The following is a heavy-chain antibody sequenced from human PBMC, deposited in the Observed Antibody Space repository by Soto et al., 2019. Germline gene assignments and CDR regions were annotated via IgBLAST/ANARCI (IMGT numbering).Heavy chain of an antibody. J-gene: IGHJ6*03. Sequence: ASVKVSCKASGYTFTSYDINWVRQATGQGLEWMGWMNPNSGNTGYAQKFQGRVTMTRNTSISTAYMELSSLRSEDTAVNYCAKRIINYYSMGVWGKATTVTVS. V-gene: IGHV1-8*01. CDR1: GYTFTSYD. D-gene: IGHD3-10*01. CDR2: MNPNSGNT. CDR3: AKRIINYYSMGV.